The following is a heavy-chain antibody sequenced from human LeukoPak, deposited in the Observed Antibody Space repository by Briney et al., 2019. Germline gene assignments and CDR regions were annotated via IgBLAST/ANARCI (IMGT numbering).Heavy chain of an antibody. D-gene: IGHD6-19*01. V-gene: IGHV1-24*01. CDR1: GHPLTELS. CDR2: FDPEDGET. J-gene: IGHJ4*02. Sequence: ASVKVSCKVSGHPLTELSMHWVRPAPGKGLEWMGGFDPEDGETIYAQKLQSRVTMTEDTSTDTAYMELSSLRSEDTAVYYCATGLLAGAGTFPFGYWGQGPLVPVSS. CDR3: ATGLLAGAGTFPFGY.